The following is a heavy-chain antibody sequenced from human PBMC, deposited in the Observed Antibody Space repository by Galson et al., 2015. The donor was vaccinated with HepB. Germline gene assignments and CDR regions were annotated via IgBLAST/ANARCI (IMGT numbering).Heavy chain of an antibody. CDR1: GGTFSSYT. CDR2: FIPILGTA. J-gene: IGHJ6*02. V-gene: IGHV1-69*08. Sequence: SVKVSCKASGGTFSSYTISWVRQAPGRGLEWMGRFIPILGTANYAQKFQGRVTITADKSTSTAYMELSSLRSEDTAVYYCARDKVIAASYGLDVWGQGTTVTVSS. CDR3: ARDKVIAASYGLDV. D-gene: IGHD6-13*01.